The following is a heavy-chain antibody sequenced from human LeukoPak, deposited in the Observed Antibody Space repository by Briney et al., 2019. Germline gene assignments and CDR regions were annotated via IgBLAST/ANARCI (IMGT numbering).Heavy chain of an antibody. CDR3: ARGGWNFDY. CDR1: GYSISSGYY. V-gene: IGHV4-38-2*02. Sequence: SETLSLTCTVSGYSISSGYYWGWIRQPPGKGLEWIGSIYHSGSTNYNPSLKSRVTISVDKSKNQFSLKLSSVTAADTAVYYCARGGWNFDYWGQGTLVTVSS. D-gene: IGHD6-19*01. CDR2: IYHSGST. J-gene: IGHJ4*02.